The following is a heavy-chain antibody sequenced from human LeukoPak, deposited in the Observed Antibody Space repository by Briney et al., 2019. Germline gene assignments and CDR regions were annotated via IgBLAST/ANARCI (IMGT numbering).Heavy chain of an antibody. V-gene: IGHV1-18*01. J-gene: IGHJ4*02. D-gene: IGHD3-10*01. CDR1: GYTFTTYG. Sequence: ASVKVSCKASGYTFTTYGINWVRQAPGQGLEWMGWISPYHGNTNYAQKLQGRVTMTTDTSTRTAYMEMRSLRSDDTAMYYCATAPSRGSPGYWGQGTLVTVSS. CDR2: ISPYHGNT. CDR3: ATAPSRGSPGY.